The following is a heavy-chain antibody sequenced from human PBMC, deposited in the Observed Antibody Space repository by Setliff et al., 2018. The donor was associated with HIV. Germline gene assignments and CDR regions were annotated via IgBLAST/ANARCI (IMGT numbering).Heavy chain of an antibody. V-gene: IGHV4-59*12. CDR3: ARYDYGDFDY. Sequence: PSETLSLTCTVSGGSISGYYWSWIRQPPGKGLEWIGYIYYSGSTNYNPSLKSRLTISVDTSKNQFSLNLSSVTAADTAVYYCARYDYGDFDYWGQGTPVTVSS. CDR2: IYYSGST. CDR1: GGSISGYY. D-gene: IGHD4-17*01. J-gene: IGHJ4*02.